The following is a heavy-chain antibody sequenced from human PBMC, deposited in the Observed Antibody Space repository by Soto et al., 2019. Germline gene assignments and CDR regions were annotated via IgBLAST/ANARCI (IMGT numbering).Heavy chain of an antibody. CDR1: GGTFSSYA. Sequence: SVKVSCKASGGTFSSYAISWVRQAPGQGLEWMGGIIPIFGTADYAQKFQGRVTITADKSTSTAYMELSSLRSQKKGVYYCASIRDYYDSSGYTIPPGPFDYWGQGTLVAVSP. CDR3: ASIRDYYDSSGYTIPPGPFDY. CDR2: IIPIFGTA. V-gene: IGHV1-69*06. D-gene: IGHD3-22*01. J-gene: IGHJ4*02.